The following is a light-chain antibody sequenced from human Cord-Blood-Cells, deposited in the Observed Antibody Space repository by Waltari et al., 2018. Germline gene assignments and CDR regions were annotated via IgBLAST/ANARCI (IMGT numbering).Light chain of an antibody. J-gene: IGLJ3*02. Sequence: QSALTQPASVSGSPGQSITISCTGTSSDVWSYNIVSSYQQLPGKSPKLMFYEDSKRHAGLSNLFSGSKSRSTASLTISGLEAEEEADYYCCSYAGSSTWVFGGGTKLTVL. CDR2: EDS. CDR1: SSDVWSYNI. CDR3: CSYAGSSTWV. V-gene: IGLV2-23*01.